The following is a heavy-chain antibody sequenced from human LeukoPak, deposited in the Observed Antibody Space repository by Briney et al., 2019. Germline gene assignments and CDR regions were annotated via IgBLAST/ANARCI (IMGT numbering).Heavy chain of an antibody. CDR2: INTNTGNP. CDR1: GYTFTNYG. V-gene: IGHV7-4-1*02. Sequence: ASVKVSCKAIGYTFTNYGISWVRQAPGQGLEWMGWINTNTGNPTYAQGFTGRFVFSLDTSVSTAYLQISSLKAEDTAVYYCARGTGAAAGTTVSSYWGQGTLVTVSS. D-gene: IGHD6-13*01. J-gene: IGHJ4*02. CDR3: ARGTGAAAGTTVSSY.